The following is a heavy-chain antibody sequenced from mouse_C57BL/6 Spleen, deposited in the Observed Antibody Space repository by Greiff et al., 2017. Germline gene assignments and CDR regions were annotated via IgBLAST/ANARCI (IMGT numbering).Heavy chain of an antibody. D-gene: IGHD1-1*02. Sequence: EVQLLQSGPELVKPGASVKIPCTASGYTFTDYNMDWVKQSHGKSLEWIGDINPNNGGTIYNQKFKGKVTLTVDKSYSTAYLELRRLTSENTAVYYCARSGRGYFGYWGQGATLTVSS. CDR1: GYTFTDYN. CDR2: INPNNGGT. V-gene: IGHV1-18*01. CDR3: ARSGRGYFGY. J-gene: IGHJ2*01.